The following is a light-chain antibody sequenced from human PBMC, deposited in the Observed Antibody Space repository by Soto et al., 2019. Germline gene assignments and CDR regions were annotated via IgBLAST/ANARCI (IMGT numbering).Light chain of an antibody. Sequence: DIPMTQSPSSLSASVGDRVTITCRASQNIGSYLSWSQQKPGKAPKLLIYTTSTLQSGVPSRFSGSGSGTDFTLTISSLQPEDFATYYCQQTYTTPVTFGQGTKVEIK. CDR3: QQTYTTPVT. V-gene: IGKV1-39*01. J-gene: IGKJ1*01. CDR1: QNIGSY. CDR2: TTS.